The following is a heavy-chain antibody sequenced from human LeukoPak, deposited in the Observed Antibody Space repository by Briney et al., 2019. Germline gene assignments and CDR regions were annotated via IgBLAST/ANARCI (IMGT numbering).Heavy chain of an antibody. V-gene: IGHV4-61*08. CDR1: GGSISSGGYY. Sequence: PSETLSLTCTVSGGSISSGGYYWSWIRQHPGKGLEWIGYIYYSGSTNYNPSLNGRVTVSVDTSKNQVSLKLTSVTAADTAVYYCARGHYGFDPWGQGTLVTVSS. CDR2: IYYSGST. CDR3: ARGHYGFDP. J-gene: IGHJ5*02. D-gene: IGHD3-16*01.